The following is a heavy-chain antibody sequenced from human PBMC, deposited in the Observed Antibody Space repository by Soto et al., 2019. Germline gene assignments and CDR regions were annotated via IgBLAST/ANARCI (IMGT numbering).Heavy chain of an antibody. Sequence: QMQLVESGGDGVQPGTSLRLSCVASGFTFSAFGMHWVRQAPGRGLEWVAIASYGGGTKYYGDSVQSRFTLSRYSSRTQQYLHTNSLREEDTVVYYCAKGPLRFPDSGNYPEYSYGMDVWGHGTTVTVSS. J-gene: IGHJ6*02. CDR3: AKGPLRFPDSGNYPEYSYGMDV. CDR1: GFTFSAFG. V-gene: IGHV3-30*18. D-gene: IGHD3-3*01. CDR2: ASYGGGTK.